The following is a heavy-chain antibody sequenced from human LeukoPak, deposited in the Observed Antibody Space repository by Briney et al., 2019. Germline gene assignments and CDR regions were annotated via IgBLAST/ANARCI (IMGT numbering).Heavy chain of an antibody. Sequence: GGSLRLSCAASRFTFSSYSMNWVRQAPGKGLEWVGRIKSETDGGTIDYTAPVKGRFSISRDDSKNTVYLQMNGLKTEDTAVYYCTTGGPSCSNINCWGQGTLVTVSS. CDR2: IKSETDGGTI. CDR3: TTGGPSCSNINC. J-gene: IGHJ4*02. CDR1: RFTFSSYS. V-gene: IGHV3-15*07. D-gene: IGHD2-2*01.